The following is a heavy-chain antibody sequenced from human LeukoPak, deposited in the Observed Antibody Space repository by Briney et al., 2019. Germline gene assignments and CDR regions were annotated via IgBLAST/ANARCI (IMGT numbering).Heavy chain of an antibody. CDR1: GYTFTSYY. D-gene: IGHD2-21*02. CDR3: ASGAYCGGDCYGHYYVMDL. V-gene: IGHV1-46*01. CDR2: INPSGGST. J-gene: IGHJ6*02. Sequence: GASVKVSCKASGYTFTSYYIHWVRQAPGQGLEWMGVINPSGGSTSYAQKFQGRVTMTRDTSTSTVYMELSSLRSEDTAVYYCASGAYCGGDCYGHYYVMDLWGQGTTVTVSS.